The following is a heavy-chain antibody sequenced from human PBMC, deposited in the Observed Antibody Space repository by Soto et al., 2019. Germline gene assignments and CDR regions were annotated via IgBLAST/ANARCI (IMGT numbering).Heavy chain of an antibody. CDR1: GGSISSAYHY. V-gene: IGHV4-30-4*01. Sequence: SETLSLTCTVSGGSISSAYHYWNWIRQPPGKGLEWIAYIYHSGTTYHNPSLKSRVSISVDTSKNQFSLKLSSVTAADTAVYYCARDSRYCSGYGCDRAFDSWGQGTLVTVSS. D-gene: IGHD2-15*01. CDR3: ARDSRYCSGYGCDRAFDS. J-gene: IGHJ4*02. CDR2: IYHSGTT.